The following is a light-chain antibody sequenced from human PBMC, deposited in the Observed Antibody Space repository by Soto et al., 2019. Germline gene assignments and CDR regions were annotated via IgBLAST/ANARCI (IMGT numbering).Light chain of an antibody. CDR2: GAS. J-gene: IGKJ2*01. V-gene: IGKV3-20*01. CDR3: QQYDSSPYT. CDR1: QRVSNSY. Sequence: EIVLTQSPGTLCLSPGERATLSCRASQRVSNSYLAWYQQKPGQAPRVLIYGASSRATGIPDRFSGSGSGTDFTLTISRLEPEDFAVYYCQQYDSSPYTFGQGTKLEIK.